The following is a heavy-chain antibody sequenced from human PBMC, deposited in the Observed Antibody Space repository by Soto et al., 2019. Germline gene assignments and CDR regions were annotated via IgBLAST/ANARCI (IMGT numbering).Heavy chain of an antibody. CDR1: GGSISSSSYY. CDR2: IYYSGST. J-gene: IGHJ4*02. Sequence: PLETLSLTCTVSGGSISSSSYYWGLIRQPPGKGLEWVGSIYYSGSTYYNPSLKSRVTISVDTSKNQFSLKLSSVTAADTAVYYCARQPADCGGDCHLSVWGQGTLVTSPQ. D-gene: IGHD2-21*02. V-gene: IGHV4-39*01. CDR3: ARQPADCGGDCHLSV.